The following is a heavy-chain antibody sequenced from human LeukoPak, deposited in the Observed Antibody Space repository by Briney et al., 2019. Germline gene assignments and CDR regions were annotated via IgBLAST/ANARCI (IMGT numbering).Heavy chain of an antibody. V-gene: IGHV4-34*01. CDR1: GGSFSGYY. J-gene: IGHJ4*02. CDR3: ARDSYDSSGYYYGLDY. D-gene: IGHD3-22*01. CDR2: INHSGST. Sequence: SETLSLTCAVYGGSFSGYYWSWIRQPPGKGLEWIGEINHSGSTNYNPSLKSRVTISVDTSKNQFSLKLSSVTAADTAVYYCARDSYDSSGYYYGLDYWGQGTLVTVSS.